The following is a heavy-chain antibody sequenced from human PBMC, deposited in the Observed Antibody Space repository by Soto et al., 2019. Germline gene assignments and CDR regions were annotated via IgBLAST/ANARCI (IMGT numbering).Heavy chain of an antibody. D-gene: IGHD3-22*01. Sequence: EVQLVQSGAEVKKPGESLRISCKGSGYRFTTYWISWVRQMPGKGLEWMGRINPSDSYSNYSPSFQGHVTISADESISTAYLQWGSLKASDTAIYYCQIIANYYESSGLPNYIDQWGQGTLVTVSS. CDR3: QIIANYYESSGLPNYIDQ. V-gene: IGHV5-10-1*03. J-gene: IGHJ4*02. CDR2: INPSDSYS. CDR1: GYRFTTYW.